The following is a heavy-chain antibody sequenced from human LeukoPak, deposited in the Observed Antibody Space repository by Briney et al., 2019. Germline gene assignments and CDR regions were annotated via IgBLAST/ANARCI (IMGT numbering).Heavy chain of an antibody. D-gene: IGHD5-18*01. V-gene: IGHV3-30*03. CDR2: ISFDGTTK. CDR1: GFTFSSYD. J-gene: IGHJ4*02. CDR3: ATRGYSYEFDY. Sequence: GGSLRLSCAASGFTFSSYDIHWVRQAPGKGLEWVALISFDGTTKYYADSVKGRFTISRDNAKNTLYLQMNSLRAEDTAVYYCATRGYSYEFDYWGQGTLVTVSS.